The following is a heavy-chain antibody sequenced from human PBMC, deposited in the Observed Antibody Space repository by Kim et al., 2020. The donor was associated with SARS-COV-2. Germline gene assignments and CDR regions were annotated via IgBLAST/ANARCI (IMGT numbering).Heavy chain of an antibody. J-gene: IGHJ6*02. CDR1: GGTFSSYA. D-gene: IGHD4-4*01. CDR3: ARDQFRDGYLQSNQYYYGMDV. Sequence: SVKVSCKASGGTFSSYAISWVRQAPGQGLEWMGGIIPIFGTANYAQKFQGRVTITADESTSTAYMELSSLRSEDTAVYYCARDQFRDGYLQSNQYYYGMDVWGQGTTVTVSS. CDR2: IIPIFGTA. V-gene: IGHV1-69*13.